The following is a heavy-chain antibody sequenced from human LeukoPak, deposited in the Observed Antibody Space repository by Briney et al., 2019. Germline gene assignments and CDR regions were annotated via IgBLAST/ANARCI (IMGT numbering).Heavy chain of an antibody. V-gene: IGHV4-31*03. CDR2: IYYSGST. D-gene: IGHD6-6*01. CDR1: GGSISSGGYY. Sequence: SETLSLTCTVSGGSISSGGYYWSRIRQHPGKGLEWIGYIYYSGSTYYNPSLKSRVTISVDTSKNQFSLKLSSVTAADTAVYYCARGKKQLVSYFDYWGQGTLVTVSS. CDR3: ARGKKQLVSYFDY. J-gene: IGHJ4*02.